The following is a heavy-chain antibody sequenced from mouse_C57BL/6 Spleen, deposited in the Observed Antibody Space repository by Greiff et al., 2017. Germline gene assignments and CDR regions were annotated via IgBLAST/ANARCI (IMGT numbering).Heavy chain of an antibody. CDR1: CYTFTSYW. CDR2: IYPSDSDT. V-gene: IGHV1-61*01. D-gene: IGHD1-1*01. J-gene: IGHJ2*01. Sequence: QVQLQQPGAELVRPGSSVKLSCKASCYTFTSYWMDWVKQRPGQGLEWIGNIYPSDSDTHYNQKFKDKATLTVDKSSSTAYMQLSSLTSEDSAVYYCARFNYYGSSPDYFDYWGQGTTLTVSS. CDR3: ARFNYYGSSPDYFDY.